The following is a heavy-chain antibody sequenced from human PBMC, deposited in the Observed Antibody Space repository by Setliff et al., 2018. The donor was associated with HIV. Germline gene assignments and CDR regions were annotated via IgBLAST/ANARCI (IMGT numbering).Heavy chain of an antibody. CDR3: ARDYYDSSGYYGVDY. CDR1: GFTFSSYW. J-gene: IGHJ4*02. V-gene: IGHV3-74*01. D-gene: IGHD3-22*01. CDR2: INSDGSST. Sequence: GGSLRLSCAASGFTFSSYWMHWVRQAPGKGLAWVSRINSDGSSTSYADSVKGRFTISRDNAKNTLYLQMNSLRAEDTAVYYCARDYYDSSGYYGVDYWGQGTLVTVS.